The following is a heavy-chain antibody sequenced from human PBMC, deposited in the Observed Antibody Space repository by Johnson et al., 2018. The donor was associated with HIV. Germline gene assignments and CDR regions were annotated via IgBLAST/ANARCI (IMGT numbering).Heavy chain of an antibody. V-gene: IGHV3-23*04. Sequence: VQLVESGGGVVQPGRSLRLSCAASGFTLSDSALHWVRQAPGKGLEWVAVISGSGGSTYYADSVKGRFTISRDNSKNTLYLQMNSLRAEDTAVYYCAKVRRMDAFDIWGQGTMVTVSS. CDR2: ISGSGGST. CDR3: AKVRRMDAFDI. CDR1: GFTLSDSA. D-gene: IGHD2/OR15-2a*01. J-gene: IGHJ3*02.